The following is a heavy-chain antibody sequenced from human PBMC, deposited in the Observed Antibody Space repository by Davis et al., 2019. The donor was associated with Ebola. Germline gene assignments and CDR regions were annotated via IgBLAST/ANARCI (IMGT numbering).Heavy chain of an antibody. CDR1: GYTFTGYY. D-gene: IGHD2/OR15-2a*01. V-gene: IGHV1-46*01. Sequence: AASVKVSCKASGYTFTGYYMHWVRQAPGQGLEWMGIINPSGGSTSYAQKFQGRVTITADKSTRTAYMELSSLRSEDTAVYYCARDFQGPMDWFDPWGQGTLVTVSS. CDR3: ARDFQGPMDWFDP. CDR2: INPSGGST. J-gene: IGHJ5*02.